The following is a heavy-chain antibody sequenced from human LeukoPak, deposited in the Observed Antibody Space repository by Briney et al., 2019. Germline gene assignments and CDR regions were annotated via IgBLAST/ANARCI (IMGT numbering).Heavy chain of an antibody. CDR2: IYPADSDT. J-gene: IGHJ4*02. Sequence: GESLKISCKGSGYRFTNYHIGWVRQMPGKGLEWMGIIYPADSDTRYRPTFRGQVTISVDKSINTAYLQWSSLKASDTAMYYCTRLISRGSDYNYVDDWGQGTLVTVSS. V-gene: IGHV5-51*01. CDR3: TRLISRGSDYNYVDD. CDR1: GYRFTNYH. D-gene: IGHD5-24*01.